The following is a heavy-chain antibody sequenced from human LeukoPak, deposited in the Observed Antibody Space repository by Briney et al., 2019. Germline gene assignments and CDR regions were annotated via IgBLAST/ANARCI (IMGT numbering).Heavy chain of an antibody. J-gene: IGHJ5*02. D-gene: IGHD6-6*01. CDR2: MNPNSGNT. V-gene: IGHV1-8*01. CDR1: GYTFTSYD. CDR3: ARGRVRSSSNLYWFDP. Sequence: ASVKVSCKASGYTFTSYDINWVRQATGQGLEWMGWMNPNSGNTGYAQKFQGRVTMTRNTSISTAYMELSSLRSEDTAVYYCARGRVRSSSNLYWFDPWCQGTLVTVSS.